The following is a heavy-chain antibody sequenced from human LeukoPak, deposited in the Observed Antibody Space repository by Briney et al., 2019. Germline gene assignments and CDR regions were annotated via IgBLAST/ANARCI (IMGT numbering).Heavy chain of an antibody. CDR3: ARDALAGEKPEYFFDY. Sequence: GGSLRLSCVASGFTLSSYAMAWVRQAPGKGLEWVSAISSSGSTIYYADSVKGRLTISRDNAKNSVYLQMSGLRAEDTAVYYCARDALAGEKPEYFFDYWGQGTLVTVSS. CDR1: GFTLSSYA. CDR2: ISSSGSTI. V-gene: IGHV3-21*06. J-gene: IGHJ4*02.